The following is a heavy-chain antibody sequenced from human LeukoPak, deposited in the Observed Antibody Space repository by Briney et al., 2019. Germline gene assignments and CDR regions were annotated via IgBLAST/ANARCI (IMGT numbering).Heavy chain of an antibody. V-gene: IGHV3-7*01. CDR2: IQQHGSET. CDR1: GFTFSNYW. D-gene: IGHD1-26*01. Sequence: GGSLRLSCEGSGFTFSNYWMSWVRQAPGKGLEWVANIQQHGSETYYGDSVKGRFTISRDNAKNSLYLQMNSLRAEDTAVYYCAKDQYGIVGASTFDYWGQGTLVTVSS. J-gene: IGHJ4*02. CDR3: AKDQYGIVGASTFDY.